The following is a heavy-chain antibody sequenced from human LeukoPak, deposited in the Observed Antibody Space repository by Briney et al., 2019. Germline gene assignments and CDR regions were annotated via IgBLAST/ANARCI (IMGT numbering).Heavy chain of an antibody. CDR3: AREPTTTGGGY. J-gene: IGHJ4*02. Sequence: AGGSLRLSCGTSRFTLWRYQMIWLPHAPGKALVCVSRANTDGSNKKYVDSVKGRFTISRDNAKNTLYLQMNNLRDEDTAVYYCAREPTTTGGGYWGQGTLVTVSS. V-gene: IGHV3-74*01. CDR2: ANTDGSNK. CDR1: RFTLWRYQ. D-gene: IGHD1-1*01.